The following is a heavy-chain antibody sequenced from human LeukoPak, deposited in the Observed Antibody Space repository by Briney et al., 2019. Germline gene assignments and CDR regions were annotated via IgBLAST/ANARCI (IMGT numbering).Heavy chain of an antibody. V-gene: IGHV1-8*01. CDR2: MNPNSGDT. J-gene: IGHJ4*02. D-gene: IGHD6-13*01. CDR1: GYTFTSYD. Sequence: ASVKVSCKASGYTFTSYDINWVRQATGQGLEWMGWMNPNSGDTGYAQKFQGRVTMTRNTSISTAYMELSSLRSEDTAVYYCARGSRVWQLGDHWGQGTLVTASS. CDR3: ARGSRVWQLGDH.